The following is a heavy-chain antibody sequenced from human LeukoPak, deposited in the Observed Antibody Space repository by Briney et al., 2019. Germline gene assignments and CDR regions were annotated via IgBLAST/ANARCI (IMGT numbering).Heavy chain of an antibody. J-gene: IGHJ4*02. Sequence: GGSLRLSCAASGFTFSSYAMSWVRQAPGKGLEWVSAISGSGGSTYYADSVKDRFTISRDNSKNTLYLQMNSLRAEDTAVYYCAKDRLGGYCSGGSCYYPTGDFDYWGQGTLVTVSS. CDR1: GFTFSSYA. V-gene: IGHV3-23*01. CDR3: AKDRLGGYCSGGSCYYPTGDFDY. D-gene: IGHD2-15*01. CDR2: ISGSGGST.